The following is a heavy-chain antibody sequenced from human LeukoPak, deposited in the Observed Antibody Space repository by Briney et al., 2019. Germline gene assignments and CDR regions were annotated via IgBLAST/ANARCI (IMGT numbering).Heavy chain of an antibody. CDR2: GSGCGSST. J-gene: IGHJ4*02. D-gene: IGHD3-10*01. CDR3: AKVGCYGSGSYCFRFDY. Sequence: VGALRVSCVASVLSFSRYAMSWVRQAPGKGRAWVSAGSGCGSSTYYADSVKGRFTISRDNSKNTLYLQMNSLRAEDTGVYYCAKVGCYGSGSYCFRFDYWGQGTLVTVSS. CDR1: VLSFSRYA. V-gene: IGHV3-23*01.